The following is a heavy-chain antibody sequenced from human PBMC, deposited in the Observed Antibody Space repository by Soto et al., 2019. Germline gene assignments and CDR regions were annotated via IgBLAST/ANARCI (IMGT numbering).Heavy chain of an antibody. D-gene: IGHD6-6*01. Sequence: VASVKVSCKASGYTFTGYYMHWVRQAPGQGLEWMGWINPNSGGTNYAQKFQGRVTMTRDTSISTAYMELSRLRSDDTAVYYCARMPSSIAARVAMYYFDYWGQGTLVTVSS. CDR2: INPNSGGT. CDR1: GYTFTGYY. CDR3: ARMPSSIAARVAMYYFDY. V-gene: IGHV1-2*02. J-gene: IGHJ4*02.